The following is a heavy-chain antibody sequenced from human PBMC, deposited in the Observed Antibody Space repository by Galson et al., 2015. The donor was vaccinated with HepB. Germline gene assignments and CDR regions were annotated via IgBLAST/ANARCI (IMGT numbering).Heavy chain of an antibody. CDR3: ARRWELTQEIDY. CDR2: ISAYNGNT. J-gene: IGHJ4*02. Sequence: SVKVSCKASGGTFSSYAISWVRQAPGQGLEWMGWISAYNGNTNYAQKLQGRVTMTTDTSTSTAYMELRSLRSDDTAVYYCARRWELTQEIDYWGQGTLVTVSS. V-gene: IGHV1-18*01. CDR1: GGTFSSYA. D-gene: IGHD1-26*01.